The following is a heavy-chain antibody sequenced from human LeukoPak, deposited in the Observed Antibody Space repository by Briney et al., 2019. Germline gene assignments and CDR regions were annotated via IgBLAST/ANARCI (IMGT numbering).Heavy chain of an antibody. CDR2: INTNIGNS. V-gene: IGHV7-4-1*02. D-gene: IGHD1-1*01. Sequence: APVKVSCKASGYTFTNYAISWVRQAPGQWLEWVGWINTNIGNSTYAQGFIGRFVFSLDTSVSTAYLQISSLKAEDTAVYYCARHWRLFDFWGQGTLVTVSS. J-gene: IGHJ4*02. CDR3: ARHWRLFDF. CDR1: GYTFTNYA.